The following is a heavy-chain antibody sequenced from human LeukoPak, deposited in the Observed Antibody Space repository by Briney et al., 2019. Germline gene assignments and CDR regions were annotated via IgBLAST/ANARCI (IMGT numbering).Heavy chain of an antibody. CDR1: GGTFSSYA. Sequence: VASVKVSCKASGGTFSSYAISWVRQAPGQGLEWMGGITPIFGTANYAQKFQGRVTITADESTSTAHMELSSLRSEDTAVYYCASLAVAGTPPYYYYYYYMDVWGKGTTVTVSS. CDR2: ITPIFGTA. D-gene: IGHD6-19*01. CDR3: ASLAVAGTPPYYYYYYYMDV. J-gene: IGHJ6*03. V-gene: IGHV1-69*01.